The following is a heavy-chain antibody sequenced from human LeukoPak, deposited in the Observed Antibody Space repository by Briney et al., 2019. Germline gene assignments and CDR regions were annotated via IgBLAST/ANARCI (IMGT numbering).Heavy chain of an antibody. J-gene: IGHJ4*02. CDR2: INPNSGGT. CDR1: GYTSTGYY. Sequence: GASVKVSCKASGYTSTGYYMHWVRQAPGQGLEWMGRINPNSGGTNYAQKFQGRVTMTRDTSISAAYMELSRLRSDDTAVYYCARVTTVTTSLWGQGTLVTVSS. V-gene: IGHV1-2*06. D-gene: IGHD4-11*01. CDR3: ARVTTVTTSL.